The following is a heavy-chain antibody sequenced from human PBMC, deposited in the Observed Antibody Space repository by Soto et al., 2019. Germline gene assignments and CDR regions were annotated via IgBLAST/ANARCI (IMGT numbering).Heavy chain of an antibody. CDR3: ARGYCSGGSCYSIHYYYYGMDV. V-gene: IGHV1-18*01. CDR2: ISAYNGNT. J-gene: IGHJ6*02. D-gene: IGHD2-15*01. CDR1: GYTFTSYG. Sequence: ASVKVSCKASGYTFTSYGISWVRQAPGQGLEWMGWISAYNGNTNYAQKLQGRVTMTTDTSTSTAYMELRSLRSDDTAVYYCARGYCSGGSCYSIHYYYYGMDVWGQGTTVTVSS.